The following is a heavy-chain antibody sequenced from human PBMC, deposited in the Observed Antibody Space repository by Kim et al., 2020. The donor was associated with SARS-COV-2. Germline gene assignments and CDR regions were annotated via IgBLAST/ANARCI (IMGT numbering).Heavy chain of an antibody. J-gene: IGHJ4*02. CDR3: ASRRYTGTYYYFDY. CDR1: GFTFSSCW. CDR2: INSDGGTT. D-gene: IGHD1-26*01. Sequence: GGSLRLSCAASGFTFSSCWMHWVRQAPGTGLVWVSRINSDGGTTSYADSVKGRFTISRDNAKSTLYLQMNSLRAEDTAVYYCASRRYTGTYYYFDYWGQGTLVTVSS. V-gene: IGHV3-74*01.